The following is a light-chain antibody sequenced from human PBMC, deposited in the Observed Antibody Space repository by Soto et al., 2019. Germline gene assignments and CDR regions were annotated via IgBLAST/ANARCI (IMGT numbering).Light chain of an antibody. J-gene: IGKJ5*01. Sequence: DVQMTQTPSALSASVGDRCTITCQASHDISNYLNWYQQKPGKAPKLLIYDASNLETGVPSSFSGSGSGPDLTLKISRVEAEDVVVYYCMQGTHWPITFGQGTRLEIK. CDR3: MQGTHWPIT. V-gene: IGKV1-33*01. CDR2: DAS. CDR1: HDISNY.